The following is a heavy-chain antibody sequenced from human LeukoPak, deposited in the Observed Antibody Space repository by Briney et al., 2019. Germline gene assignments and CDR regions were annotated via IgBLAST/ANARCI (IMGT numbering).Heavy chain of an antibody. D-gene: IGHD3-22*01. V-gene: IGHV3-7*01. CDR1: GFTFSSYW. CDR3: ARADSRALDI. J-gene: IGHJ3*02. Sequence: PGGSLRLSCAASGFTFSSYWMNWVRQAPGKGLEWVANIKEDGTEKYYVDSVKGRFTISRDNAKNSLYLQMNSLRAEDTAVYYCARADSRALDIWGQGTMVTVSS. CDR2: IKEDGTEK.